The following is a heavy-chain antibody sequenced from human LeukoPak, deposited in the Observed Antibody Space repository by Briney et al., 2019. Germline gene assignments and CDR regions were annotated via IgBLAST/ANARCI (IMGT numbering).Heavy chain of an antibody. CDR3: ARVGSIAAAGTPDY. CDR1: GFTFSSYA. CDR2: ISSNGGST. Sequence: GGSLRLSCSASGFTFSSYAIHWVRQAPGKGLEYVSAISSNGGSTYYANSVKGRFTISRDNSKNTLYLQMSSLRAEDTAVYYCARVGSIAAAGTPDYWGQGTLATVSS. D-gene: IGHD6-13*01. V-gene: IGHV3-64D*09. J-gene: IGHJ4*02.